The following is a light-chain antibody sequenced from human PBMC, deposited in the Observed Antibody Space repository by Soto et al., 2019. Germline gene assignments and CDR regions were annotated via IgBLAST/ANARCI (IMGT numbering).Light chain of an antibody. CDR2: WAS. J-gene: IGKJ1*01. V-gene: IGKV4-1*01. CDR3: MQGTHWPTWK. CDR1: QSVLYSSNNKNY. Sequence: DIVMTQSPDSLAVSMGERATINCKSSQSVLYSSNNKNYLAWYQQKPGQPPKLLIYWASTRDSGVPDRFSGSGSGTDFTLKISRVEAEDVGVYYCMQGTHWPTWKFGQGTKVDIK.